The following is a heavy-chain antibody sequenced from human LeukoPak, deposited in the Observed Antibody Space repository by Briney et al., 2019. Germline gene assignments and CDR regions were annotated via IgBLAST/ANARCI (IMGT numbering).Heavy chain of an antibody. D-gene: IGHD3-16*01. V-gene: IGHV4-4*07. J-gene: IGHJ3*02. Sequence: PSETLSLTCTVSGDSISNYYWSWIRQPAGKGLEWIGRIYTSGSTNYNPSLKSRVTMSVDTSKNQFSLKLSSVTAADTAVYYCARHATYDLDAFDIWGQGTMVTVSS. CDR2: IYTSGST. CDR1: GDSISNYY. CDR3: ARHATYDLDAFDI.